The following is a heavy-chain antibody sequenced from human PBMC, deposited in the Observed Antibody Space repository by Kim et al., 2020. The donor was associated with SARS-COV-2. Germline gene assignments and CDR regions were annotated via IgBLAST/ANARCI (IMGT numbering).Heavy chain of an antibody. V-gene: IGHV3-23*01. D-gene: IGHD3-9*01. CDR3: AKFPPLVYFDWSDAFDI. Sequence: GGSLRLSCVGSGFTFSTYDMSWVRQAPGMGLEWVSGISGSGGKTSYADSVRGRFTISRDTSKNTLFLQMNSLRVEDTAIYYCAKFPPLVYFDWSDAFDIWGQGTTVTVSS. CDR1: GFTFSTYD. J-gene: IGHJ3*02. CDR2: ISGSGGKT.